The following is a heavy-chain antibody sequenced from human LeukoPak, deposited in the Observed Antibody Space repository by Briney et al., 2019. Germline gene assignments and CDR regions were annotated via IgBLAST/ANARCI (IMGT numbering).Heavy chain of an antibody. D-gene: IGHD5-24*01. J-gene: IGHJ6*03. CDR2: IYTSGSP. CDR3: AGCRDGYNWGVYMDV. V-gene: IGHV4-4*09. Sequence: SETLSLTCTVSGGSTSSYYWSWIRQPPGKGLEWIGYIYTSGSPICNPSLKSRATISGDTSKNQFSLKLTSVTAADSAVYYCAGCRDGYNWGVYMDVWGKGTTVTVSS. CDR1: GGSTSSYY.